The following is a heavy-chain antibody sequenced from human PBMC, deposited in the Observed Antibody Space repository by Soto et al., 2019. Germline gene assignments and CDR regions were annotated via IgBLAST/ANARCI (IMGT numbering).Heavy chain of an antibody. D-gene: IGHD3-22*01. CDR3: AGPDYDSSGSVLAPQAGTQYYYYYGMDV. V-gene: IGHV1-69*13. CDR1: VATCSSYA. CDR2: IIPIFGTA. J-gene: IGHJ6*02. Sequence: SVKVSCKSSVATCSSYAISWVRQAPGQGLEWMGGIIPIFGTANYAQKFQGRVTITADESTSTAYMELSSLRSEDTAVYYCAGPDYDSSGSVLAPQAGTQYYYYYGMDVWGQGTTVTVSS.